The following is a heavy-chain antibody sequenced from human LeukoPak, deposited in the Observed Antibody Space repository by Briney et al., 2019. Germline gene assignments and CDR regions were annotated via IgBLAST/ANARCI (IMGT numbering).Heavy chain of an antibody. J-gene: IGHJ6*03. CDR1: RFTFSNYW. Sequence: PGGSLRLSCAASRFTFSNYWMSWVRQAPGKGLERVANIKQDGSEKYYVDSVKGRFTISRDNAKNSMYLQMNSLRAEDTAVYYCARDGATFSGYDWYYYMDVWGKGTTVTVSS. D-gene: IGHD5-12*01. V-gene: IGHV3-7*01. CDR3: ARDGATFSGYDWYYYMDV. CDR2: IKQDGSEK.